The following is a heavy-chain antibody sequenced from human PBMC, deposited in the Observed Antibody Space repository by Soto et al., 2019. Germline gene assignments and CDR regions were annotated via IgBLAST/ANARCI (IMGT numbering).Heavy chain of an antibody. Sequence: PGGSLRLSCTASGFTFGDYAMSWFRQAPGKGLEWVGFIRSKAYGGTTEYAASVKGRFTISGDDSKSIAYLQMNSLKTEDTAVYYCTRDSSGWYDWFDPWGQGTLVTVSS. CDR3: TRDSSGWYDWFDP. CDR2: IRSKAYGGTT. V-gene: IGHV3-49*03. CDR1: GFTFGDYA. J-gene: IGHJ5*02. D-gene: IGHD6-19*01.